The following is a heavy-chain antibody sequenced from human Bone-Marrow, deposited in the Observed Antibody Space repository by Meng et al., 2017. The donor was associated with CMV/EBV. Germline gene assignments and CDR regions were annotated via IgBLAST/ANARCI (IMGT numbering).Heavy chain of an antibody. Sequence: ASVKVSCKASGYTFTNYGFSWVRQAPGQGLEYMGWISAYNGDTKYAQKFQGRVTMTTDTSTSTVYMELRSLRSDDTAVYYCARELYQLLLSQYNWFDPWGQGTLVTVSS. CDR1: GYTFTNYG. CDR3: ARELYQLLLSQYNWFDP. CDR2: ISAYNGDT. D-gene: IGHD2-2*01. J-gene: IGHJ5*02. V-gene: IGHV1-18*01.